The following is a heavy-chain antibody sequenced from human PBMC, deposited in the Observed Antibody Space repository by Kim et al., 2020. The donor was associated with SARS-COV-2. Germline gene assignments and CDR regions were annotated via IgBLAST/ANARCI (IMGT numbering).Heavy chain of an antibody. Sequence: GGFLRLSCSASGVTFSSYGLTLRRQAPGKGQEWVANIKQDGNQKYYVDSVKGRFTISRDNAKNSLYLQMNSLRAEDTAVYYCARDGDLYSSGKDAFDIWGQGTMVTVSS. CDR3: ARDGDLYSSGKDAFDI. CDR2: IKQDGNQK. CDR1: GVTFSSYG. D-gene: IGHD6-19*01. J-gene: IGHJ3*02. V-gene: IGHV3-7*01.